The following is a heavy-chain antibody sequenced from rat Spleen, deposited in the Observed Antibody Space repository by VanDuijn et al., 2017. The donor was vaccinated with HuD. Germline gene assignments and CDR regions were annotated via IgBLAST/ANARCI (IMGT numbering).Heavy chain of an antibody. J-gene: IGHJ2*01. CDR1: GFTFSDYS. CDR2: INFDGIRT. Sequence: EVQLVGSDGGLVQPGRSLKLSCAASGFTFSDYSMAWVRQAPTKGLEWVATINFDGIRTYYRDSVKGRFTISRDNATSTLYLQMDRLRSEDTATYYCARHADYSTYILDGWGQGVMVTVSS. CDR3: ARHADYSTYILDG. D-gene: IGHD1-2*01. V-gene: IGHV5-29*01.